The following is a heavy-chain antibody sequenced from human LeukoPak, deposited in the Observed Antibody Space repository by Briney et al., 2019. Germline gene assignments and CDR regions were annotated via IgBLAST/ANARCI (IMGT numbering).Heavy chain of an antibody. V-gene: IGHV3-53*01. D-gene: IGHD3-22*01. CDR1: GFTVSSNY. CDR2: IYSGGST. Sequence: PGGSLRLSCAASGFTVSSNYMSWVRQAPGKGLEWVSVIYSGGSTYYADSVKGRFTISRDNSKNTLYLQMNSLRAEDTAVYYCASLYYYDCSGYLYYFDYWGQGTLVTVSS. CDR3: ASLYYYDCSGYLYYFDY. J-gene: IGHJ4*02.